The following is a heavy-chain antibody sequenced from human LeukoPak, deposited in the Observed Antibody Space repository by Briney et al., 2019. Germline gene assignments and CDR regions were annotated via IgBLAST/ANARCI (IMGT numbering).Heavy chain of an antibody. CDR1: GGSISSSSYY. V-gene: IGHV4-39*07. CDR2: IYYSGST. Sequence: SETLSLTCTVSGGSISSSSYYWGWIHQPPGKGLEWIGSIYYSGSTYYNPSLKSRVTISVDTSKNQFSLKLSSVTAADTAVYYCARDYGDYDYPPPVDWGQGTLVTVSS. D-gene: IGHD4-17*01. CDR3: ARDYGDYDYPPPVD. J-gene: IGHJ4*02.